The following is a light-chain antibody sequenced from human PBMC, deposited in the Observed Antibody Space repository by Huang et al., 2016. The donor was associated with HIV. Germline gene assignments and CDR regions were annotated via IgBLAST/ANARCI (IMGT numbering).Light chain of an antibody. J-gene: IGKJ5*01. V-gene: IGKV1-9*01. CDR3: QQLHSYPIT. Sequence: QLTQSPSSLSMSVGDRVIITCQASQDIATSLAWDQHKPGRAPKLLISAASTLQSGVPSRFSGGSAGTYFTLIITNLQPDDFATYYCQQLHSYPITFGQGTRL. CDR2: AAS. CDR1: QDIATS.